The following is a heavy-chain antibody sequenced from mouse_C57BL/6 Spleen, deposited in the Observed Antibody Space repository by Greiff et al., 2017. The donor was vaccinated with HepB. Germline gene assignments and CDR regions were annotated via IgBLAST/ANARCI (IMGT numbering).Heavy chain of an antibody. J-gene: IGHJ3*01. D-gene: IGHD2-3*01. CDR2: IRSKSSNYAT. Sequence: EVKVEESGGGLVQPKGSLKLSCAASGFTFNTYAMHWVRQAPGKGLEWVARIRSKSSNYATYYADSVKDRFTITRNDSQSMLYLQMNNLKTEDTAMYYCVGEWDGYQPAWFAFWGTGTLVTVSA. V-gene: IGHV10-3*01. CDR1: GFTFNTYA. CDR3: VGEWDGYQPAWFAF.